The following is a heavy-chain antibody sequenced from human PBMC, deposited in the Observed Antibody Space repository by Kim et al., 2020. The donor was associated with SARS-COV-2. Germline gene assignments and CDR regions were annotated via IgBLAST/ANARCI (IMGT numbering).Heavy chain of an antibody. V-gene: IGHV4-39*01. J-gene: IGHJ4*02. D-gene: IGHD6-6*01. Sequence: PSLKRRATISVNTSKNQFTLKLSSVTAADTAVNYCARRTGWAIAAVFDYWGQGTLVTVSS. CDR3: ARRTGWAIAAVFDY.